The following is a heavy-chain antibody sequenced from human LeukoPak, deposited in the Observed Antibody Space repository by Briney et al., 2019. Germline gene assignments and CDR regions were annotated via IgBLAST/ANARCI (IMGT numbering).Heavy chain of an antibody. CDR1: GGSLSSYY. CDR2: IYYSGST. V-gene: IGHV4-59*01. D-gene: IGHD3-10*01. Sequence: PSETLSLIRSVSGGSLSSYYWRWIRQPPGKGLEWIGDIYYSGSTNFNPSLTSRVTISVEPSKNQCPLRLSSVTAAHPAVYYRAGSRRGVYYYYYCMDFWGTGTTVSISS. CDR3: AGSRRGVYYYYYCMDF. J-gene: IGHJ6*03.